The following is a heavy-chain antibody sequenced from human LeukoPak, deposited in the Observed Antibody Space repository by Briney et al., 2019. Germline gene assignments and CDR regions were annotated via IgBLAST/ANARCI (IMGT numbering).Heavy chain of an antibody. Sequence: SETLSLTCAVYGGSFSGYYWSWIRQPPGKGLEWIGEINHSGSTNYNPPLKSRVTISVDTSKNQFSLKLSSVTAADTAVYYCARVMTRYCRGGSCHRSYYYGMDVWGQGTTVTVSS. CDR3: ARVMTRYCRGGSCHRSYYYGMDV. V-gene: IGHV4-34*01. CDR1: GGSFSGYY. CDR2: INHSGST. J-gene: IGHJ6*02. D-gene: IGHD2-15*01.